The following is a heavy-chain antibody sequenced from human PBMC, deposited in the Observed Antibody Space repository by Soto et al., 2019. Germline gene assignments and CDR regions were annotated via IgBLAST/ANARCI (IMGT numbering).Heavy chain of an antibody. CDR1: GYTFTSYD. Sequence: QVQLVPSGAEVKKPGASVKVSCKASGYTFTSYDINWVRQATGQGLEWMGWMNPNSGNTGYAQKFQGRVTMTRNTAISRAYMELSSLRSEATAEYYCARGSKYSSSWYLARWGQGTLVTVSS. CDR2: MNPNSGNT. D-gene: IGHD6-13*01. V-gene: IGHV1-8*01. CDR3: ARGSKYSSSWYLAR. J-gene: IGHJ4*02.